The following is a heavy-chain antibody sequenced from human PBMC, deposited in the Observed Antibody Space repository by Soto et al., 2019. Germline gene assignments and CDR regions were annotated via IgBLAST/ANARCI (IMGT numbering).Heavy chain of an antibody. CDR1: GFTFSSYA. V-gene: IGHV3-23*01. CDR3: AKVRRDDSSGYYYYYYGMDV. Sequence: EVQLLESGGGLVQPGGSLRLSCAASGFTFSSYAMSWVRQAPGKGLEWVSAISGSGGSKYYADSVKGRFTISGDNSKNTLYLQMNSRRAEDTAVYYCAKVRRDDSSGYYYYYYGMDVWGQGTTVTVSS. D-gene: IGHD3-22*01. CDR2: ISGSGGSK. J-gene: IGHJ6*02.